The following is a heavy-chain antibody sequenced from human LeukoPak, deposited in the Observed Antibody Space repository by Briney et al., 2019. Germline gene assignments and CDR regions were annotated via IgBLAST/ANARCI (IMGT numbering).Heavy chain of an antibody. CDR1: GYTFSNYW. J-gene: IGHJ6*02. D-gene: IGHD1-26*01. CDR3: ARHSGSHYYHGMDV. Sequence: PGESLKISCKGSGYTFSNYWIGWVRQMPGKGLEWMGIIWPGDSDTRYSPSFQGQVIISVDKSISTAYLHWSSLRASDTAMYYCARHSGSHYYHGMDVWGQGTTVTVSS. V-gene: IGHV5-51*01. CDR2: IWPGDSDT.